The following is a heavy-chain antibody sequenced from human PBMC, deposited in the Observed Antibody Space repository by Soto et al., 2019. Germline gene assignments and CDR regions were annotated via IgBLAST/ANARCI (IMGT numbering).Heavy chain of an antibody. CDR3: ARAIRGEQWLVGSVWFDP. J-gene: IGHJ5*02. V-gene: IGHV4-31*03. D-gene: IGHD6-19*01. Sequence: QVQLQESGPGLVKPSQTLSLTCTVSGGSISSGGYYWSWIRQHPGKGLEWIGYIYYSGSTYYNPSLKIRVTISVDTSKNQFSLKLSSVTAADTAVYYCARAIRGEQWLVGSVWFDPWGQGTLVTVSS. CDR2: IYYSGST. CDR1: GGSISSGGYY.